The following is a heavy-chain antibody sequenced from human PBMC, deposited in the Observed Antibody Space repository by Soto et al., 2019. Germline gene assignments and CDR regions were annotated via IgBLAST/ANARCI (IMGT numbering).Heavy chain of an antibody. CDR2: ASPDGTST. CDR3: TRHGSGDYFFLDP. Sequence: AGGSLRLSCAASGFTFSSFWMHWVRQAPGKGLEWVSRASPDGTSTSYADSVKGRFTISRDNAKNTLFMQMNSLRAEDTAVYYCTRHGSGDYFFLDPWGQGTLVTVSS. D-gene: IGHD4-17*01. V-gene: IGHV3-74*01. CDR1: GFTFSSFW. J-gene: IGHJ5*02.